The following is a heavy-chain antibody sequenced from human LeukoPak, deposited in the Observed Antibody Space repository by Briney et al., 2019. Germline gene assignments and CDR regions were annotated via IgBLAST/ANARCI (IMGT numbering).Heavy chain of an antibody. Sequence: GGSLRLSCAASGFTFSDYYMSWIRQAPGKGLEWVSYISSSGSTIYYADSVKGRFTISRDNAKNSLYLQMNSLRAEDTAVYYCAKDSCSGGSCAFDYWGQGTLVTVSS. V-gene: IGHV3-11*04. D-gene: IGHD2-15*01. J-gene: IGHJ4*02. CDR3: AKDSCSGGSCAFDY. CDR2: ISSSGSTI. CDR1: GFTFSDYY.